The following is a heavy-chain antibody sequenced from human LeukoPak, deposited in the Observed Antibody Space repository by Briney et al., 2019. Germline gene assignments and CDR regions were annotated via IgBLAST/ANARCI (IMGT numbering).Heavy chain of an antibody. J-gene: IGHJ5*02. CDR3: ARYKDSSGWYGWFDP. CDR2: INPNSGGT. V-gene: IGHV1-2*02. Sequence: ASVKVSCKASGYTFTGYYMHWVRQAPGQGLEWMGWINPNSGGTNYAQKFQGRVTMTRDTSISTACMELSRLRSDDTAVYYCARYKDSSGWYGWFDPWGQGTLVTVSS. D-gene: IGHD6-19*01. CDR1: GYTFTGYY.